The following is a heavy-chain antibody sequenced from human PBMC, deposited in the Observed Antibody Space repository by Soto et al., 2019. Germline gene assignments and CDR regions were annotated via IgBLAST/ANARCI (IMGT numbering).Heavy chain of an antibody. CDR2: IYTSGST. CDR3: ARYDYYDMGGYGEV. V-gene: IGHV4-4*07. D-gene: IGHD3-22*01. CDR1: GGSISSYD. Sequence: PSETLSLTCPVSGGSISSYDWSWIRQPAGKGLEWIGRIYTSGSTNYNPSLKSRVTMSVDTSKNQFSLKLSSVTAADTAVYYCARYDYYDMGGYGEVWGKGTLVTVSS. J-gene: IGHJ4*02.